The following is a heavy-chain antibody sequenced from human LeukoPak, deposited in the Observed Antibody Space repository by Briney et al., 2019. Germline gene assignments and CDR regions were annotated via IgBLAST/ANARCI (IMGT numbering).Heavy chain of an antibody. V-gene: IGHV3-7*01. CDR3: ARDVAAAAPSLA. D-gene: IGHD6-13*01. CDR2: MKQDVREK. J-gene: IGHJ4*02. CDR1: GFIFNNYW. Sequence: GGSLRLSCVASGFIFNNYWMSWVRQVPGKGLEWVANMKQDVREKYLVDSVKGRFTVSRDNAKNSLYLQMNSLRAEDTAVYYCARDVAAAAPSLAWGQGTLVTVSS.